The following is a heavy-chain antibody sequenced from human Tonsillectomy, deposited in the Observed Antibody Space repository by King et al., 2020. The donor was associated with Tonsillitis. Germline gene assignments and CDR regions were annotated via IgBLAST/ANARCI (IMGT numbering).Heavy chain of an antibody. D-gene: IGHD3-22*01. CDR2: IKQDGSEK. J-gene: IGHJ4*02. Sequence: VQLVESGGGLVQPGGSLRLSCVASGFTFSSYWMTWVRQAPGKGLEWVANIKQDGSEKYYVDSVKGRFTISRDYAKNSLYLEMNSLRAEDTAVYYCVRGESSGSGFDYWGQGTLVTVSS. CDR1: GFTFSSYW. V-gene: IGHV3-7*01. CDR3: VRGESSGSGFDY.